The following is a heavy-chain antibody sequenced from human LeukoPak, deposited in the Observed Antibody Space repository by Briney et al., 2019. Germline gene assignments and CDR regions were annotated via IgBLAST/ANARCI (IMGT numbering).Heavy chain of an antibody. Sequence: GESLKISCNGSGYSFISQWIGWGRQMPGKGLEWMGIIYPGESDTRYNPSSQGQVTISADKSISTTYLQWSSLKASDTAMYYCARLIKERVLNWLDPWGQGTLVTVSS. J-gene: IGHJ5*02. CDR1: GYSFISQW. V-gene: IGHV5-51*01. CDR3: ARLIKERVLNWLDP. CDR2: IYPGESDT. D-gene: IGHD2-8*02.